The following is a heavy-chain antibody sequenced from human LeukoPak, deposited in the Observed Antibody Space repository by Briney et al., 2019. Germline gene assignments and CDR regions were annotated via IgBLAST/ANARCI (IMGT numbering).Heavy chain of an antibody. CDR1: GFTFSSYW. V-gene: IGHV3-7*01. CDR3: KSGGAAPGSFDY. D-gene: IGHD1-1*01. CDR2: IKYDGNEE. Sequence: GGSLRLSCAASGFTFSSYWMSWMRQAPGKGLEWVANIKYDGNEEYYVDSVRGRFTISRDNAKNSLYLQLNSLRVEDTAVYYCKSGGAAPGSFDYWGQGTLVTVSP. J-gene: IGHJ4*02.